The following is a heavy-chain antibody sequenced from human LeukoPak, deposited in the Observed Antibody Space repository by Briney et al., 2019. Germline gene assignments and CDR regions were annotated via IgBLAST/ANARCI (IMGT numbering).Heavy chain of an antibody. D-gene: IGHD3-22*01. J-gene: IGHJ4*02. V-gene: IGHV3-7*01. CDR2: IKQDGSEK. CDR1: GFTFSSYW. Sequence: GGSPRLSCAASGFTFSSYWMSWVRQAPGKGLEWVANIKQDGSEKYYVDSVKGRFTISRDNAKNSLYVQMNSLRAEDTAVYYCARDDDYYDRSGYYYDYFDYWGQGTLVTVSS. CDR3: ARDDDYYDRSGYYYDYFDY.